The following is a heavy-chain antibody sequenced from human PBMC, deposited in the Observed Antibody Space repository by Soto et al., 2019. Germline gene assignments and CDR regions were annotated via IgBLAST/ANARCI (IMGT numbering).Heavy chain of an antibody. J-gene: IGHJ4*02. CDR1: GYTFTSYG. CDR3: ARASDGYRSGWYVGYFDF. CDR2: IRAYNGYT. D-gene: IGHD6-19*01. V-gene: IGHV1-18*04. Sequence: ASVKVSCKASGYTFTSYGISWVRQAPGQGLEWMGWIRAYNGYTNYAQKFQGRVTVTTDTSTSTAYMELRNLISDDTAIYYCARASDGYRSGWYVGYFDFWGQGTLVTVSS.